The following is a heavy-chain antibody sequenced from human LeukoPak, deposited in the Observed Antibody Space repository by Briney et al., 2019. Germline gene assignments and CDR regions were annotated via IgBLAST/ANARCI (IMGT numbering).Heavy chain of an antibody. D-gene: IGHD6-19*01. J-gene: IGHJ3*02. CDR3: TRDKAGTRGMHPDAFDI. CDR2: IYSGSST. CDR1: GFTFSSNY. V-gene: IGHV3-53*01. Sequence: GGSLRLSCAASGFTFSSNYMSWVRQAPGKGLEWVSVIYSGSSTYYADSGKGRFTISRDNSKNTLYLQMNSLRAEDTAVYYCTRDKAGTRGMHPDAFDIWGQGTMVTVSS.